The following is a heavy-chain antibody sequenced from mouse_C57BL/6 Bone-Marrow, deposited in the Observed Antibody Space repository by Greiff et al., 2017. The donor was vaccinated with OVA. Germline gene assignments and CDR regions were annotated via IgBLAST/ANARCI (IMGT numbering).Heavy chain of an antibody. CDR2: ILPGSGST. V-gene: IGHV1-9*01. Sequence: QVQLQQSGAELMKPGASVKLSCKATGYTFTGYWIEWVKQRPGHGLEWIGEILPGSGSTNYNEKFKGKATFTADTSSNTAYMQLSSLTTEDSAIYYCARHYGSSYEWFAYWGQGTLVTVSA. D-gene: IGHD1-1*01. CDR3: ARHYGSSYEWFAY. J-gene: IGHJ3*01. CDR1: GYTFTGYW.